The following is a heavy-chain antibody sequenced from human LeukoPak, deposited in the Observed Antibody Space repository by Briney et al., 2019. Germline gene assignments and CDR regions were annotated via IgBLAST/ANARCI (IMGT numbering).Heavy chain of an antibody. CDR2: IYYSGST. V-gene: IGHV4-30-4*08. CDR1: GGSISSGDYY. D-gene: IGHD2-2*02. J-gene: IGHJ3*02. CDR3: AGDRPGAYCSSTGCYKADAFDI. Sequence: SQTLSLTCTVSGGSISSGDYYWSWIRQPPGKGLEWIGYIYYSGSTYYNPSLKSRVTISVDTSKNQFSLKLSSVTAADTAVYYCAGDRPGAYCSSTGCYKADAFDIWGQGTMVTVSS.